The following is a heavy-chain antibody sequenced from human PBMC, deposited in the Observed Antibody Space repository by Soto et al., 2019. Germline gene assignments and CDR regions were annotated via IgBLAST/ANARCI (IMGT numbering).Heavy chain of an antibody. D-gene: IGHD1-26*01. CDR2: IKQDGSEE. Sequence: EVQLVESGGGLVQPGGSLRLSCVASGFPFSSHWMSWVRQAPGKGLEWGANIKQDGSEEHYVDSLKGRVTVSRDNAKNSLHLQMNSLRAEDTAVYYCARVVGATNTLHNWGQGTLVTVSS. CDR1: GFPFSSHW. V-gene: IGHV3-7*01. CDR3: ARVVGATNTLHN. J-gene: IGHJ4*02.